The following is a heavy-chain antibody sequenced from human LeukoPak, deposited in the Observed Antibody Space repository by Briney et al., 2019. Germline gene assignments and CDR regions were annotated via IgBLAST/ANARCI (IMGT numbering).Heavy chain of an antibody. D-gene: IGHD5-24*01. Sequence: PSETLSLTCAVSGGSFSGHYWNWIRQPPGKGLEWIGEINHGGSTNYNPSLKSRVTISVDTSQKQFSLRLSSVTAADTAVYYCARLYLPATRFDCWGQGTLVTVSS. CDR3: ARLYLPATRFDC. CDR1: GGSFSGHY. J-gene: IGHJ4*02. CDR2: INHGGST. V-gene: IGHV4-34*01.